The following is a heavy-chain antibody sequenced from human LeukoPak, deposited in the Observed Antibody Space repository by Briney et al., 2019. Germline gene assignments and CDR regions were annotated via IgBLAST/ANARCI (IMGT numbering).Heavy chain of an antibody. CDR3: AKDQASSGWYYDY. CDR2: ISYDGSDK. J-gene: IGHJ4*02. CDR1: VFTFSSYG. Sequence: GRSLRLSCAGSVFTFSSYGMHWVRQAPGKGLEWVAVISYDGSDKYYADSVKGRFTISRDNSKNTLYLQMNTLRAEDTAVYYCAKDQASSGWYYDYWGQGTLVTVSS. V-gene: IGHV3-30*18. D-gene: IGHD6-19*01.